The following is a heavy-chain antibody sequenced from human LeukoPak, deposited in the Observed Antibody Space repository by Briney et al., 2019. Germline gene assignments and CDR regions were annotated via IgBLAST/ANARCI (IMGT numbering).Heavy chain of an antibody. Sequence: GGSLRLSCAASGFTFRTYWMHWVRQVPGKGLVWISRINTDGTSTSHADSVKGRFTISGDNAQNTLYLQMNSLRPEDTAVYYCTRYLLASYGMDVWGQGTTVTVSS. V-gene: IGHV3-74*01. J-gene: IGHJ6*02. D-gene: IGHD2-15*01. CDR2: INTDGTST. CDR3: TRYLLASYGMDV. CDR1: GFTFRTYW.